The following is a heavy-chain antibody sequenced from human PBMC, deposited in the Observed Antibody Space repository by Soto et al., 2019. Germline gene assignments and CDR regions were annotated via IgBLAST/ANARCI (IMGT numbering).Heavy chain of an antibody. J-gene: IGHJ6*02. CDR2: INAYNGNT. CDR3: ARSTYGSGSRRNYYFGMDV. V-gene: IGHV1-18*01. CDR1: GYTFTSYA. Sequence: QVQLVQSGVEVKTPGASVKVSCKASGYTFTSYAVSWVRQAPGQGLEWMGWINAYNGNTDYAQKFQGRVTVTTDTSTSTADMELRSLRSDDTAVYYCARSTYGSGSRRNYYFGMDVWGQGTTVTVSS. D-gene: IGHD3-10*01.